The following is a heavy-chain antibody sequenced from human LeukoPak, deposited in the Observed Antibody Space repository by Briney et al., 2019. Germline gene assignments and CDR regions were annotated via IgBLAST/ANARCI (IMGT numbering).Heavy chain of an antibody. D-gene: IGHD5-12*01. J-gene: IGHJ4*02. CDR1: GFTFSSYA. Sequence: PGGSLRLSCAASGFTFSSYAMSWVRQAPGKGLEWVSGISGSGGSTYYADSVKGRFTISRDNAKNSLYLQMNSLRAEDTAVYYCAREVSRLRIDYWGQGTLVTVSS. V-gene: IGHV3-23*01. CDR3: AREVSRLRIDY. CDR2: ISGSGGST.